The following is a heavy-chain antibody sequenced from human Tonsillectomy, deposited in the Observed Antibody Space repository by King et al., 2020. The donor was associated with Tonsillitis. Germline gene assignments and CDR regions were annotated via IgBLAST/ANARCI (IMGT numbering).Heavy chain of an antibody. CDR1: GGSFSGYY. D-gene: IGHD3-10*01. CDR2: INHSGST. CDR3: ARVGRISGSYYGSGSYYNRFDY. Sequence: VQLQQWGAGLLKPSETLYLTCAVYGGSFSGYYWSWIRQPPGKGLEWIGEINHSGSTNYNPSLKSRVTISVDTSKNQFSLKLSSVTAADTAVYYCARVGRISGSYYGSGSYYNRFDYWGQGTLVTVST. J-gene: IGHJ4*02. V-gene: IGHV4-34*01.